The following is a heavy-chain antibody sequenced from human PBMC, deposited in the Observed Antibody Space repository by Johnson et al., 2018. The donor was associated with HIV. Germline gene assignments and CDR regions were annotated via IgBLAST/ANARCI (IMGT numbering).Heavy chain of an antibody. Sequence: VQLVESGGGVVQPGRSLRLSCAASGFTFSSYGTHWVRQAPGKGLEWVAVISYDENNKYYADSVKGRFTISRDNSKNTLYLQMNSLRAEDTAVYYCARSPDPGACDIWGQGTMVTVSS. V-gene: IGHV3-30*03. CDR2: ISYDENNK. CDR1: GFTFSSYG. J-gene: IGHJ3*02. D-gene: IGHD3-10*01. CDR3: ARSPDPGACDI.